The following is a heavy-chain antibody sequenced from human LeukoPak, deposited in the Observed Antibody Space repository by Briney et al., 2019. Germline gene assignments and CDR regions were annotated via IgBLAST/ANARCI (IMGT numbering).Heavy chain of an antibody. D-gene: IGHD2-2*01. V-gene: IGHV3-23*01. CDR3: AKHPLGSTSPLGY. CDR2: ISGSGGST. J-gene: IGHJ4*02. Sequence: GGSLRLSCAASGFTFDDYAIHWVRQAPGKGLEWVSGISGSGGSTYYADSVKGRFTIPRDNSKNTLYLQMNSLRAEDTAVYYCAKHPLGSTSPLGYWGQGTLVTVSS. CDR1: GFTFDDYA.